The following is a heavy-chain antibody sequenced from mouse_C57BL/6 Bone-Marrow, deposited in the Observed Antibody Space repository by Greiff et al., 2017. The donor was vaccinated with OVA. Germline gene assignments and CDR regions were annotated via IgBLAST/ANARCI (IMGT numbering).Heavy chain of an antibody. Sequence: VQLQQPGAELVMPGASVKLSCKASGYTFTSYWMHWVKQRPGQGLEWIGEIDPSDSYTNYNQKFKGKSTLTVDKSSSTAYMQLSSLTSEDSAVYYSARWDSNYHWYFDVWGTETTVTVSS. CDR2: IDPSDSYT. V-gene: IGHV1-69*01. D-gene: IGHD2-5*01. J-gene: IGHJ1*03. CDR1: GYTFTSYW. CDR3: ARWDSNYHWYFDV.